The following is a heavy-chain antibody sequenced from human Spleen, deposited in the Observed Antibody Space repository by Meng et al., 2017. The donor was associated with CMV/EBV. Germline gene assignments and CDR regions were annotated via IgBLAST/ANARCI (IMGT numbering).Heavy chain of an antibody. D-gene: IGHD6-19*01. CDR3: ARVSSSGWELLDFDH. CDR1: GYTFTSYG. Sequence: ASVKVSCKASGYTFTSYGISWVRQAPGQGLECMGWVSAYNGNTNYAQKLQGRVTMTTDTSTSTAYMELRSLRSDDTAVYYCARVSSSGWELLDFDHWGQGTQVTVSS. V-gene: IGHV1-18*01. CDR2: VSAYNGNT. J-gene: IGHJ4*02.